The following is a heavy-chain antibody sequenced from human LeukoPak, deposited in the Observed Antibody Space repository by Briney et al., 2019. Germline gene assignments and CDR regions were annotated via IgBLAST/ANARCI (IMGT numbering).Heavy chain of an antibody. CDR2: IYYSGST. D-gene: IGHD1-26*01. CDR1: GGSISSYY. Sequence: SETLSLTCTVSGGSISSYYWSWIRQPPGKGLEWLGYIYYSGSTNYNPSLKSRVTISVDTSKKQFSLKVSSVTAADTAVYYCARVSSGSYWYFDYWGQGTLVTVS. CDR3: ARVSSGSYWYFDY. V-gene: IGHV4-59*01. J-gene: IGHJ4*02.